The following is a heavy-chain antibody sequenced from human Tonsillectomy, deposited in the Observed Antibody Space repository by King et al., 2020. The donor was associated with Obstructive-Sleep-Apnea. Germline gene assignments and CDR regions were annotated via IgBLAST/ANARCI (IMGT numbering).Heavy chain of an antibody. J-gene: IGHJ5*02. CDR2: ISYDGSNK. CDR1: GFTFSSYA. V-gene: IGHV3-30-3*01. CDR3: AKVVGPTIGGWFDP. D-gene: IGHD1-26*01. Sequence: VQLVESGGGVVQPGRSLRLSCAASGFTFSSYAMHWVRQAPGKGLEWVAVISYDGSNKYYADSVKGRFTISRDNSKNTLYQQMNSLIAEDTAVYYCAKVVGPTIGGWFDPWGQGTLVTVSS.